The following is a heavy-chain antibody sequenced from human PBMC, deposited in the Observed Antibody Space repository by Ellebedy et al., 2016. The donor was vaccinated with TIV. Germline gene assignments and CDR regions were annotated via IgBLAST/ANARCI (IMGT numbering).Heavy chain of an antibody. V-gene: IGHV3-23*01. D-gene: IGHD2-15*01. CDR2: ISGSGGST. Sequence: GESLKISCAASGFTFSSYAMSWVRQAPGKGLEWVSAISGSGGSTYYADSVKGRFTISRDNSKNTLYLQMNSLRAEDTAVYYCARDREGRYCSGGSCYSGWYFDLWGRGTLVTVSS. CDR1: GFTFSSYA. J-gene: IGHJ2*01. CDR3: ARDREGRYCSGGSCYSGWYFDL.